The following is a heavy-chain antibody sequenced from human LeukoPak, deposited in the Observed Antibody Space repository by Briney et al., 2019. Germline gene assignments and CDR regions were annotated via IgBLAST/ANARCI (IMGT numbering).Heavy chain of an antibody. CDR1: GFTFSNAW. Sequence: PGGSLRLSCAASGFTFSNAWMSWVRQAPGKGLEWVGRIKSRADGGTTDYAAPVKNRFTISRDDSKNMLYLQLNSLKTEDTALYYCTTNPTVTTDRGYWGQGTLVTVSS. J-gene: IGHJ4*02. D-gene: IGHD4-17*01. V-gene: IGHV3-15*01. CDR3: TTNPTVTTDRGY. CDR2: IKSRADGGTT.